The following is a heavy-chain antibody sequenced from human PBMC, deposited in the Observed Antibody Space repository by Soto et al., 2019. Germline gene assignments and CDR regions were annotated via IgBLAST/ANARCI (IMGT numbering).Heavy chain of an antibody. Sequence: GGSLRLSCAASGFTFSSYAMSWVRQAPGKGLEWVSAISGSGGSTYYADSVKGRFTISRDNSKNTLYLQMNSLRAEDTAVYYCAKAHVVVVTAIYAFDIWGQGTMVTVSS. D-gene: IGHD2-21*02. CDR3: AKAHVVVVTAIYAFDI. CDR1: GFTFSSYA. J-gene: IGHJ3*02. V-gene: IGHV3-23*01. CDR2: ISGSGGST.